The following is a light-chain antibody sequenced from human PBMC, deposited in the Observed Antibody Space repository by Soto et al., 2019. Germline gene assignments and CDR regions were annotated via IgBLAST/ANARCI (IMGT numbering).Light chain of an antibody. CDR1: QSVSSY. V-gene: IGKV3-11*01. CDR3: QRRSNGPL. J-gene: IGKJ3*01. CDR2: DAS. Sequence: EIVLTQSPATLSLSPGERATLSCRASQSVSSYFAWYQQKPGQAPSLLIYDASNRATGIPARFSGSGSGTDFTLTISILEPENFAFYYCQRRSNGPLFGPGIKVDIK.